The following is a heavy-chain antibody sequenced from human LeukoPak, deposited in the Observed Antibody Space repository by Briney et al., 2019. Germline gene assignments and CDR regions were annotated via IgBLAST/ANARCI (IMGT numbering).Heavy chain of an antibody. CDR2: IYHNGNT. CDR1: GYSIGSGYY. D-gene: IGHD5-18*01. CDR3: ARVRYNYGDSDY. V-gene: IGHV4-38-2*01. J-gene: IGHJ4*02. Sequence: SETLSLTCAVSGYSIGSGYYWGWIRQPPGKGLEWIGTIYHNGNTYYNPSLKSRVTISVDTSKNQFSLKLSSVTAADTAVYYCARVRYNYGDSDYWGQGTLVTVSS.